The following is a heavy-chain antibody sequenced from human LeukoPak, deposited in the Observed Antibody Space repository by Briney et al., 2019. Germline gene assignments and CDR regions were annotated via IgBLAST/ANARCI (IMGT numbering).Heavy chain of an antibody. J-gene: IGHJ6*03. CDR2: INHSGST. Sequence: SETLSLTCAVYGGSFSGYYWSWIRQPPGKGLEWIGEINHSGSTNYNPSLKSRVTISVDTSKNQFSLKLSSVTAADTAVYYRARGHPYYYYYMDVWGKGTTVTVSS. V-gene: IGHV4-34*01. CDR3: ARGHPYYYYYMDV. CDR1: GGSFSGYY.